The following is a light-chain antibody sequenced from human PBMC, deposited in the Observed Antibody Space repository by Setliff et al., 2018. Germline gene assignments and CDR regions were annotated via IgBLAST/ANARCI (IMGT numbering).Light chain of an antibody. CDR1: SSDIGGYDY. CDR2: EVT. Sequence: QSALTQPAAVSGSPGQSITISCTGSSSDIGGYDYVSWHQQQPGKAPKLVIYEVTKRPSGVSGRFSGSKSATTASLTISGLQTEDEADYYCNAYTSGSTYVFGTGTKVTVL. CDR3: NAYTSGSTYV. J-gene: IGLJ1*01. V-gene: IGLV2-14*01.